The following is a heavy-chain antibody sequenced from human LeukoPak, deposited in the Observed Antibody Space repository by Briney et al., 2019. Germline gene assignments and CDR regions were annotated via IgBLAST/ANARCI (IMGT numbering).Heavy chain of an antibody. CDR1: GYTLTELS. J-gene: IGHJ4*02. D-gene: IGHD1-26*01. CDR2: FDPEDGET. CDR3: ATDPLVVGATTIDY. V-gene: IGHV1-24*01. Sequence: ASVKVSCKVSGYTLTELSMHWVRQAPGKGLEWMGGFDPEDGETIYAQKFQGRVTMTEDTSTDTAYMELSSLRPEDTAVYYCATDPLVVGATTIDYWGQGTLVTVSS.